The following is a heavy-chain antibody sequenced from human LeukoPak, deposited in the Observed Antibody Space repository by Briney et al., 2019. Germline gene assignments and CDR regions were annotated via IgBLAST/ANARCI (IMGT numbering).Heavy chain of an antibody. J-gene: IGHJ3*02. CDR1: GGIFSSYA. Sequence: ASVKVSCKASGGIFSSYAFSWVRQAPGQGLEWMGGIIPIFGTSNYAQKFQGRVTMTADESTSTAYMELSSLRSEDTALYYCARAQETYSSGWYGYAFDIWGQGTVVTVSS. CDR3: ARAQETYSSGWYGYAFDI. V-gene: IGHV1-69*13. D-gene: IGHD6-19*01. CDR2: IIPIFGTS.